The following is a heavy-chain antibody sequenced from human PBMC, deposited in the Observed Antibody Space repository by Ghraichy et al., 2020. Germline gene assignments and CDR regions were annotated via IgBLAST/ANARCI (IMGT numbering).Heavy chain of an antibody. D-gene: IGHD6-13*01. J-gene: IGHJ6*02. CDR1: GFTFSSYW. V-gene: IGHV3-74*01. CDR3: AREIAAAGNYYYYGMDV. Sequence: GGSLRLSCAASGFTFSSYWMHWVRQAPGKGLVWVSRINSDGSSTSYADSVKGRFTISRDNAKNTLYLQMNSLRAEDTAVYYCAREIAAAGNYYYYGMDVWGQGTTVTVSS. CDR2: INSDGSST.